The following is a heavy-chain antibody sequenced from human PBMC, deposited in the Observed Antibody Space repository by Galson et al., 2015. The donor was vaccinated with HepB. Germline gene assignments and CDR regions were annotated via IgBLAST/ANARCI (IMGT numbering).Heavy chain of an antibody. CDR1: GFHFSSYG. V-gene: IGHV3-33*08. J-gene: IGHJ3*01. Sequence: SLRLPCATSGFHFSSYGMHWVRQAPGKGLEWVSLIWHEGSEKYYTESVKGRFTISRDNSREMVYLQMNNLRVDDTAIYYCARPPLVVDTAHDALEFWGRGTVVTVSS. D-gene: IGHD2-21*02. CDR3: ARPPLVVDTAHDALEF. CDR2: IWHEGSEK.